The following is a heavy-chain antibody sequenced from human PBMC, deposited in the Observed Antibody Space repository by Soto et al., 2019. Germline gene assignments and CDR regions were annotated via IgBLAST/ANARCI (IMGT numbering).Heavy chain of an antibody. CDR3: ANFPPGAAGGYGMDV. CDR1: GFTFSSYS. J-gene: IGHJ6*02. CDR2: ISSSSSYI. Sequence: PGGSLRLSCAASGFTFSSYSMNWVRQAPGKGLEWVSSISSSSSYIYYADSVKGRFTISRDNAKNSLYLQMNSLRAEDTAVYYCANFPPGAAGGYGMDVWGQGTTVTVSS. V-gene: IGHV3-21*01. D-gene: IGHD6-13*01.